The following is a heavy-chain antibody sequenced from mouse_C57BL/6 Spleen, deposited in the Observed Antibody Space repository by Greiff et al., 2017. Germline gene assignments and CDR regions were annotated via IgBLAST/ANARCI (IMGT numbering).Heavy chain of an antibody. CDR1: GYSFTGYF. CDR2: INPYNGDT. CDR3: ASSYYYGSSYDWYFDV. D-gene: IGHD1-1*01. J-gene: IGHJ1*03. V-gene: IGHV1-37*01. Sequence: EVKLMESGPELVKPGASVKISCKASGYSFTGYFMNWVKQSHGKSLEWIGRINPYNGDTFYNQKFKGKATLTVDKSSSTAHMELLILTSEDFAVYYCASSYYYGSSYDWYFDVWGTGTTVTVSS.